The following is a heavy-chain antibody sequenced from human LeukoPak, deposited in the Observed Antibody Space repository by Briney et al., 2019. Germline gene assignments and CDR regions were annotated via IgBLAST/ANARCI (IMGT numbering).Heavy chain of an antibody. Sequence: GGSLRLSCAASGFTFSSYSMNWVRQAPGKGLEWASYISSSSSTIYYADSVKGRFTISRDNAKNSLYLQMNSLRAEDTAVYYCARVKVATIITQDYWGQGTLVTVSS. D-gene: IGHD5-24*01. J-gene: IGHJ4*02. CDR1: GFTFSSYS. V-gene: IGHV3-48*01. CDR3: ARVKVATIITQDY. CDR2: ISSSSSTI.